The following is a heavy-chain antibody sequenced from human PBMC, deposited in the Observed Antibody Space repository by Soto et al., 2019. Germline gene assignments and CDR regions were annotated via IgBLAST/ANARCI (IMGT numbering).Heavy chain of an antibody. Sequence: LRLSCAASGFTFSIYWMHWVRQAPGKGLEWVSTILVDGRTFYVDSVKGRFTISRDSSQNTVYLQMNSLTAGDTALYYCAKATATGGGAFDICGQGTMVTVSS. CDR3: AKATATGGGAFDI. V-gene: IGHV3-23*01. CDR1: GFTFSIYW. J-gene: IGHJ3*02. CDR2: ILVDGRT. D-gene: IGHD2-8*02.